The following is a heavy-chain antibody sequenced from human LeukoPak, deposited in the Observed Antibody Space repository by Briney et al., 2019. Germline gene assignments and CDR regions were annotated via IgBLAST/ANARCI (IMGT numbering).Heavy chain of an antibody. D-gene: IGHD6-19*01. CDR3: ARLRLSSSGWYRFFYY. J-gene: IGHJ4*02. CDR2: IYPGDSDT. Sequence: GESLKISCKGSGYSFSNYWVAWVRQMPGKGLEWMGIIYPGDSDTRYSPSFEGQVTMSADKSISTAYLQWSSLKASDTAIYYCARLRLSSSGWYRFFYYWGQGTLVTVSS. CDR1: GYSFSNYW. V-gene: IGHV5-51*01.